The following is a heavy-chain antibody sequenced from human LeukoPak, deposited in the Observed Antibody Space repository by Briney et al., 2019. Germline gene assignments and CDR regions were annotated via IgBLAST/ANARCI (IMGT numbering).Heavy chain of an antibody. CDR2: INHSGST. D-gene: IGHD3-3*01. CDR3: ARAPQTFGVVIRGFDY. J-gene: IGHJ4*02. CDR1: GGSFSGYY. V-gene: IGHV4-34*01. Sequence: PSETLSLTCAVYGGSFSGYYWSWIRQPPGKGLEWIGEINHSGSTNYNPSLKSRVTISVDTSKNQFSLKLRSVTAADTAVYYCARAPQTFGVVIRGFDYWGQGTLVTVSS.